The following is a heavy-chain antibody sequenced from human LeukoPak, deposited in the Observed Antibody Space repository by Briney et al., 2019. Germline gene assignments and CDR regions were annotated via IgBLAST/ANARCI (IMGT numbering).Heavy chain of an antibody. J-gene: IGHJ4*02. CDR2: IKQDGSEK. Sequence: GGSLRLSCAASGFTFSSYWMSWVRQAPGKGLEWVANIKQDGSEKYYVDSVKGRFTISRDNAKNSLYLQMNSLRAEDTAVYYCARVDIVATISKCYFDYWGQGTLVTVSS. CDR1: GFTFSSYW. CDR3: ARVDIVATISKCYFDY. D-gene: IGHD5-12*01. V-gene: IGHV3-7*01.